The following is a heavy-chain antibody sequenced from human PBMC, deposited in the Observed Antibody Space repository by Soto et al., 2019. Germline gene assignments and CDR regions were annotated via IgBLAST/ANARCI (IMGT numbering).Heavy chain of an antibody. CDR3: AGQVDTTYTYNY. V-gene: IGHV4-4*02. D-gene: IGHD5-18*01. CDR2: IYHSGST. CDR1: GGSISSNNW. J-gene: IGHJ4*02. Sequence: QVQLQESGPGLVKPSGTLSLTCAVSGGSISSNNWWSWVRQPPGKGLEWIGEIYHSGSTNYNPSLKGRVPMSVDKSQSQFSLNLGSLTAADTAVYYCAGQVDTTYTYNYWGQGTLVTVSS.